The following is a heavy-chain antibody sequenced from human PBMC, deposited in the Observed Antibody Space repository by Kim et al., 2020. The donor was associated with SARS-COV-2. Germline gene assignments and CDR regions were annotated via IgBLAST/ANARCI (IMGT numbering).Heavy chain of an antibody. CDR2: ISYDGTNK. J-gene: IGHJ6*02. CDR3: ARPIVVVVTANTGIDV. V-gene: IGHV3-30*04. CDR1: EFTFAHYA. Sequence: GGSLRLSCTTSEFTFAHYAIHWVRQAPGKGLEWVAVISYDGTNKYYADSVKGRFTTSRDNSKNTLYLQMNSLRPEDTAVYYCARPIVVVVTANTGIDVGGQGTRVTVSS. D-gene: IGHD2-15*01.